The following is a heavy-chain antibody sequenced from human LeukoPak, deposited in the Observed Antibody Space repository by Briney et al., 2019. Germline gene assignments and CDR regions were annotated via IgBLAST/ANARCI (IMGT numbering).Heavy chain of an antibody. D-gene: IGHD2-2*01. CDR3: ARERGYYCSSTSCPHYYYYYYMDV. Sequence: SETLSLTCAVYGGSFTTYYWGWIRQPAGKGLEWIGRIHTSGSTNYNPSLKSRVTMSVDTSKNQFSLKLSSVTAADTAVYYCARERGYYCSSTSCPHYYYYYYMDVWGKGTTVTISS. J-gene: IGHJ6*03. CDR1: GGSFTTYY. CDR2: IHTSGST. V-gene: IGHV4-4*07.